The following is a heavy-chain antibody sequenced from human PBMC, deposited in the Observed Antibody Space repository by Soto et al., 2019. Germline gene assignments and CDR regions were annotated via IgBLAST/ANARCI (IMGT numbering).Heavy chain of an antibody. CDR1: GFTFSSYW. CDR3: ATPLSTAGTDFDY. J-gene: IGHJ4*02. CDR2: IKQDGSEK. D-gene: IGHD6-19*01. V-gene: IGHV3-7*03. Sequence: EVQLVESGGGLVQPGGSLRLSCAASGFTFSSYWMSWVRQAPGKGLEWVANIKQDGSEKYYVDSVKGRFTISRDNAKNSLYLQMNSLRAEDTAVYYCATPLSTAGTDFDYWGQGTLVTVSS.